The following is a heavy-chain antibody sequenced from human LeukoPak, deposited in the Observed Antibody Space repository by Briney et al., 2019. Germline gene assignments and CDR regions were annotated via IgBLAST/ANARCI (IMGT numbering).Heavy chain of an antibody. Sequence: SETLSLTCAVYGGSFSGYYWSWIRQPPGKGLGWIGEINHSGSTNYNPSLKSRVTISVDTSKNQFSLKLSSVTAADTAVYYCARARGVVVSYYYYGMDVWGQGTTVTVSS. J-gene: IGHJ6*02. CDR3: ARARGVVVSYYYYGMDV. V-gene: IGHV4-34*01. CDR1: GGSFSGYY. D-gene: IGHD2-15*01. CDR2: INHSGST.